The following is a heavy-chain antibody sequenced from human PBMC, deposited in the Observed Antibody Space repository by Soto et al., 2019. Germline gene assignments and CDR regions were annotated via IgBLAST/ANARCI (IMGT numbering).Heavy chain of an antibody. CDR2: ISYSGST. V-gene: IGHV4-59*08. CDR1: GGSISSYY. J-gene: IGHJ6*03. Sequence: SETLSLTCTVSGGSISSYYWTWIRQPPGKGLEWIGYISYSGSTNYTPSLKSRVTISVDTSKNQFSLKLSSVTAADTAVYYCARHVEIGSCSNSSCHKYYYMDVWGKGTTVTVSS. D-gene: IGHD2-2*01. CDR3: ARHVEIGSCSNSSCHKYYYMDV.